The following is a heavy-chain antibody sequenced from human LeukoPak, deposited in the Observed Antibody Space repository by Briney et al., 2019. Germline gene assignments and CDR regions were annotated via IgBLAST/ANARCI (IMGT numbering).Heavy chain of an antibody. CDR3: ARSTYSSGWYDY. Sequence: SETLSLTCTVSGGSISSYYWSWVRQPPGKGLEWIGYIYYSGSTNYNPSLKSRVTISVDTSKNQFSLKLSSVTAADTAVYYCARSTYSSGWYDYWGQGTLVTVSS. CDR1: GGSISSYY. D-gene: IGHD6-19*01. V-gene: IGHV4-59*08. J-gene: IGHJ4*02. CDR2: IYYSGST.